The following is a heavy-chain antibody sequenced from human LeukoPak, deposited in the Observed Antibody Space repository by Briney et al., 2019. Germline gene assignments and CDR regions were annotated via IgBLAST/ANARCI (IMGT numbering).Heavy chain of an antibody. V-gene: IGHV3-23*01. CDR1: GFTFSTYA. CDR2: ISGSGGSA. CDR3: AKDQRYSSAWYDY. J-gene: IGHJ4*02. D-gene: IGHD6-19*01. Sequence: GGSLRLSCAASGFTFSTYAMSWVRQAPRKGLEWVSDISGSGGSAYYADSVKGRFTISRDNSKNTLYLQMNSLRAEDTAVYYCAKDQRYSSAWYDYWGQGTLVTVSS.